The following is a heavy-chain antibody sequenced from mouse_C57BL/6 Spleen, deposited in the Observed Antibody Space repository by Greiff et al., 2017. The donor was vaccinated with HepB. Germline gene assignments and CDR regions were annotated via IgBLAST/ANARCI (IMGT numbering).Heavy chain of an antibody. J-gene: IGHJ4*01. D-gene: IGHD1-1*01. CDR1: GYTFTSYW. V-gene: IGHV1-69*01. CDR3: AITTVVANGYAMDD. Sequence: VQLQQPGAELVMPGASVKLSCKASGYTFTSYWMHWVKQRPGQGLEWIGEIDPSDSYTNYNQKFKGKSTLTVDKSSSTAYMQLSSLTSEDAAVYYGAITTVVANGYAMDDWGQGTSVTVSS. CDR2: IDPSDSYT.